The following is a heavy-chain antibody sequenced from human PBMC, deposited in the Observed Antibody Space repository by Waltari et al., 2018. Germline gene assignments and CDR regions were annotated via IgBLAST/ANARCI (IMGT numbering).Heavy chain of an antibody. CDR2: LYRSGTT. CDR3: ARESRAARIDS. Sequence: QVQLQESGPGLVKPSETLSLTCIVSGASASNVYWSWIRQPAGKGLEWIGRLYRSGTTNYSPSLRSRVTLSLGTSKNQFSLNLTSVIAADTAVYYCARESRAARIDSWGQGILVTVAS. CDR1: GASASNVY. V-gene: IGHV4-4*07. J-gene: IGHJ4*02. D-gene: IGHD6-13*01.